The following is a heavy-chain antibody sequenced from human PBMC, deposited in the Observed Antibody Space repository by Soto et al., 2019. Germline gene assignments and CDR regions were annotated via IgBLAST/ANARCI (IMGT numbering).Heavy chain of an antibody. V-gene: IGHV4-31*03. D-gene: IGHD3-10*01. J-gene: IGHJ6*02. CDR3: ARDLGDGDYYGMDV. CDR1: GGSISSGGYY. CDR2: IYYSGNT. Sequence: QVQLQESGPGLVKPSQTLSLTCTVSGGSISSGGYYWSWIRQHPGKGLEWIGYIYYSGNTSYNPSHKSRVTISVDTSKNQFSLKLSSVTAADTAVYYCARDLGDGDYYGMDVWGQGTTVTVSS.